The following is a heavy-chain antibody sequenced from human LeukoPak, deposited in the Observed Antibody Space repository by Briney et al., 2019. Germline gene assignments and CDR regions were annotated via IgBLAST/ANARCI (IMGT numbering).Heavy chain of an antibody. V-gene: IGHV3-23*01. CDR3: ATAYYYDGSGYYYPADY. Sequence: GGSLRLSCAASGFTFSSYAMSWVRQASGKGLEWVSAISGSDGSTYYADSVKGRFTISRDNSKNTLYLQMDSLRAEDTAVYYCATAYYYDGSGYYYPADYWGQGTLVTVSS. J-gene: IGHJ4*02. D-gene: IGHD3-22*01. CDR1: GFTFSSYA. CDR2: ISGSDGST.